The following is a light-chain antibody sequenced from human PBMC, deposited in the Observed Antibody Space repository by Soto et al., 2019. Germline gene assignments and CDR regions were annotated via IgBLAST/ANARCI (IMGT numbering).Light chain of an antibody. CDR2: DAS. J-gene: IGKJ2*01. CDR1: QSVNSD. CDR3: QQYNQWPLYT. Sequence: EIVMTQSPATVPASPGERVTLSCRASQSVNSDLAWYQQTPGQTPRPLIYDASTRAAGVPARFSGSGSGTEFTLTISSLQSEDFALYYCQQYNQWPLYTFGQGTKVDIK. V-gene: IGKV3-15*01.